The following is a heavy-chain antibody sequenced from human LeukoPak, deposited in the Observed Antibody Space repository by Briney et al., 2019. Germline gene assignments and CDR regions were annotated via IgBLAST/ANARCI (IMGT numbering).Heavy chain of an antibody. Sequence: SETLSLTCTVSGDPIRPYYWNWIRQSPGKGLEWLGYISYSGNTNYHPSVKSRVTISLDTSKNHFSLRLNSVTAADTAVYFCARDGVRYSGYGAFDYWGQGALVTVSS. CDR1: GDPIRPYY. D-gene: IGHD5-12*01. CDR2: ISYSGNT. V-gene: IGHV4-59*12. J-gene: IGHJ4*02. CDR3: ARDGVRYSGYGAFDY.